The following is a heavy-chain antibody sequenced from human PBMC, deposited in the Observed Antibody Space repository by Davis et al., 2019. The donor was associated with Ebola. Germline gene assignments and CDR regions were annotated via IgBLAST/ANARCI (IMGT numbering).Heavy chain of an antibody. J-gene: IGHJ4*02. V-gene: IGHV4-59*01. CDR2: IYYTGST. Sequence: MPSETLSLTCTVSGGSISSYYWSWIRQPPGKGLEWIGYIYYTGSTNYNPSLESRVTISVDTSKNQFSLKLSSVTAADTAVYYCARDYVYWGQGILVTVSS. CDR3: ARDYVY. CDR1: GGSISSYY. D-gene: IGHD1-14*01.